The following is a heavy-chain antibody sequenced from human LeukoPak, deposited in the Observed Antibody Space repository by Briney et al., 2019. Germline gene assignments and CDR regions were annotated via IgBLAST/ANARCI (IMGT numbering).Heavy chain of an antibody. CDR1: GYSISSGYY. Sequence: SETLSLTCAVSGYSISSGYYWGWIRQPPGRGLEWIGSIYHSGSTYYNPSLKSRVTISVDTSKNQFSLKLSSVTAADTAVYYCARTDYGGNGDYWGQGTLVTVSS. V-gene: IGHV4-38-2*01. CDR3: ARTDYGGNGDY. D-gene: IGHD4-23*01. CDR2: IYHSGST. J-gene: IGHJ4*02.